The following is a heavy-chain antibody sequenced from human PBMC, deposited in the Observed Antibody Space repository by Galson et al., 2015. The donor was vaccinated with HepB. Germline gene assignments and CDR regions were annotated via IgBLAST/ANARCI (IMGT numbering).Heavy chain of an antibody. D-gene: IGHD6-19*01. CDR2: IFSNDEK. CDR3: ARIRNFYSSGWYLLFDY. CDR1: GFSLSNARMG. J-gene: IGHJ4*02. V-gene: IGHV2-26*01. Sequence: PALVTPTQTLTLTCTVSGFSLSNARMGVSWIRQPPGKALEWLAHIFSNDEKSYSTSLKSRLTISKDTSKSQVVLTMTNMDPVDTATYYCARIRNFYSSGWYLLFDYWGQGTLVTVSS.